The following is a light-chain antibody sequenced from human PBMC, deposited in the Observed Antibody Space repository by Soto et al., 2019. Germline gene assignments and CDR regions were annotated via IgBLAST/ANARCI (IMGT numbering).Light chain of an antibody. J-gene: IGLJ2*01. V-gene: IGLV1-44*01. Sequence: QSVLTQPPSASGTPGQRVTISCSGGTSNIGSNTVNWYQQLPGTAPKLLIYSNNQRSSGVPDRFSGSKSGTSASLAISGLQSEDEADYYCAAWDASLNGVVFGGGTQLTVL. CDR3: AAWDASLNGVV. CDR1: TSNIGSNT. CDR2: SNN.